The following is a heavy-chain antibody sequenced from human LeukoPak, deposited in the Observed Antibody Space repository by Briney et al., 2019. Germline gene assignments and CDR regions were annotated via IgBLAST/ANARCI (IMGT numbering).Heavy chain of an antibody. CDR1: EFTVINNY. D-gene: IGHD3-22*01. Sequence: GGSLRLSCAISEFTVINNYMTWVRQAPGRGLEWVALIYVGGHTCHADSLKGRFAISSDNSKNTLYLHMNRLRAEDTAVYYCAKGGNYDGSRCAAWFFDVWGRGTLVTVSS. CDR2: IYVGGHT. V-gene: IGHV3-53*01. CDR3: AKGGNYDGSRCAAWFFDV. J-gene: IGHJ2*01.